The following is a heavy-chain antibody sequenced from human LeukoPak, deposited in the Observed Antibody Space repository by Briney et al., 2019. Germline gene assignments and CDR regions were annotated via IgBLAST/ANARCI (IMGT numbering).Heavy chain of an antibody. D-gene: IGHD6-19*01. CDR2: IYYSGST. J-gene: IGHJ3*02. CDR3: ARENDFSSGWSRGAFDI. CDR1: GGSISSYY. V-gene: IGHV4-59*01. Sequence: PSETLSLTCTVSGGSISSYYWSWIRQPPGKGLEWIGYIYYSGSTNYNPSLKSRVTISVDTSKNQFSLKLSSVTAADTAVYYCARENDFSSGWSRGAFDIWGQGTMVTVSS.